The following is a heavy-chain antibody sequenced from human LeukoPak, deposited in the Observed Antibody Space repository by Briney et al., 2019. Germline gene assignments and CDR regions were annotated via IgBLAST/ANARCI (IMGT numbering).Heavy chain of an antibody. CDR1: GFTFSSYS. D-gene: IGHD6-25*01. CDR3: AREPRGYSSAAAGINY. V-gene: IGHV3-48*04. CDR2: ISSSSSTI. Sequence: PGGSLRLSCAASGFTFSSYSMNWVRQAPGKGLEWVSYISSSSSTIYYADSVKGLFTISRDNAKESLYLQMNSLRAEETAVYYWAREPRGYSSAAAGINYWGQGTLVTVSS. J-gene: IGHJ4*02.